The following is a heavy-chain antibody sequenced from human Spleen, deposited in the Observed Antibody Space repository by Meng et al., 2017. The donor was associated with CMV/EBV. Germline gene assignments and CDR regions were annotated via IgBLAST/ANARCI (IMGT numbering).Heavy chain of an antibody. D-gene: IGHD3-3*01. J-gene: IGHJ6*02. CDR3: ARDLSITIFGVVRSEDYGMDV. CDR1: RFIFSRYG. CDR2: INSGGTTK. Sequence: GESLKISCGASRFIFSRYGMKWVRQAPGKGLEWISKINSGGTTKLYADSVKGRFTISRDNAKNALYLQINSLRAEDTAVYYCARDLSITIFGVVRSEDYGMDVWGRGTRVTVSS. V-gene: IGHV3-48*04.